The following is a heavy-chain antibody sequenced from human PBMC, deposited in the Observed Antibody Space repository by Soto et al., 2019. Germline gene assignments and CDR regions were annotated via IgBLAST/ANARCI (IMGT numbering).Heavy chain of an antibody. J-gene: IGHJ6*02. CDR3: AXDGVVPAATVYYYGMDV. CDR2: ISYDGSNK. D-gene: IGHD2-2*01. CDR1: GFTFSGYA. Sequence: PGGSLRLSCAASGFTFSGYAMHWVRQAPGKGLEWVAVISYDGSNKYYADSVKGRFTISRDNSKNTLYLQMNSLRAEDTAVYYCAXDGVVPAATVYYYGMDVWGQGTTVTVSS. V-gene: IGHV3-30-3*01.